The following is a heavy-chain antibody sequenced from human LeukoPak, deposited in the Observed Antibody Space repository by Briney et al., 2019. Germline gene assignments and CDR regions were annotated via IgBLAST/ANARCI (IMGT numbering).Heavy chain of an antibody. CDR2: ISGSGGST. Sequence: GGSLRLSCAASGFTFSSYAMNWVRQAPGKGLEWVSAISGSGGSTYYADSVKGRFTISRDNSKNTLYLQMNSLRAEDTAVYCCAKDNVVVPAAPTFDYWGQGTLVTVSS. CDR1: GFTFSSYA. D-gene: IGHD2-2*01. J-gene: IGHJ4*02. CDR3: AKDNVVVPAAPTFDY. V-gene: IGHV3-23*01.